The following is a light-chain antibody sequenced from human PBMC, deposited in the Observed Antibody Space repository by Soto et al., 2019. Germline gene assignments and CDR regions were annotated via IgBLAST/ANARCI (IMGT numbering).Light chain of an antibody. Sequence: DIQMTQSPSTLSAFVGDRVTITCRASQGIDTSLAWYQQKPGKAPKLLIYAASNFQSGVPSRFSGSGSGTHFTLTISSLQPEDFATYYCQQLHGYPITFGQGTRLEIK. CDR1: QGIDTS. J-gene: IGKJ5*01. CDR3: QQLHGYPIT. V-gene: IGKV1-9*01. CDR2: AAS.